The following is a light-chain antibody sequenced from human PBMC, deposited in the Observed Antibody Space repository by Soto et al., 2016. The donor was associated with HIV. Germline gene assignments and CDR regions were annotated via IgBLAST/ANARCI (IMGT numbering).Light chain of an antibody. CDR2: DKN. V-gene: IGLV3-19*01. CDR3: NSRDSSGNPWV. J-gene: IGLJ3*02. CDR1: SLRSYY. Sequence: SSELTQDPAVSVALGQTVRITCQGDSLRSYYASWYQQKPGQAPVLVIYDKNNRPSGIPDRFSGSSSGDTASLTITGAQAEDESDYYCNSRDSSGNPWVFGGGTKADRP.